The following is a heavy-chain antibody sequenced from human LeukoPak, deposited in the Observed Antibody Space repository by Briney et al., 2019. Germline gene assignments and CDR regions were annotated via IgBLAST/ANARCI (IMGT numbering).Heavy chain of an antibody. V-gene: IGHV3-23*01. CDR1: KFTFSSYT. D-gene: IGHD1-26*01. Sequence: GGSLRLSCAASKFTFSSYTVSWVRQAPGRGLEWVSSISGSGGTTYYADSVQGRFTISRDNSKNMLYLQMNSLRAEDTAVYYCAREGAGGFDYWGQGTLVTVSS. CDR3: AREGAGGFDY. J-gene: IGHJ4*02. CDR2: ISGSGGTT.